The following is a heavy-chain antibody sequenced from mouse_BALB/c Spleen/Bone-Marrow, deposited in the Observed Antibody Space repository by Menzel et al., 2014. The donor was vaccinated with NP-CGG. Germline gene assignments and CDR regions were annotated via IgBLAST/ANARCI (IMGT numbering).Heavy chain of an antibody. D-gene: IGHD2-3*01. Sequence: EVKLVESGGGLVKPGGSLKLSCAASGFTFSSYAMSWVRQTPEKRLEWVASISSGGSTYYPDSVKGRFTITRDNARNIQYLQMRSLRSEDTAMYYCARGYDGYDGFAYWGQGTLVTVSA. J-gene: IGHJ3*01. CDR1: GFTFSSYA. V-gene: IGHV5-6-5*01. CDR3: ARGYDGYDGFAY. CDR2: ISSGGST.